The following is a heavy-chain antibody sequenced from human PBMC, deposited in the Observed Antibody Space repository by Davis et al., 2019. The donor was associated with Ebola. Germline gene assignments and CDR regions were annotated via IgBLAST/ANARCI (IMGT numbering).Heavy chain of an antibody. V-gene: IGHV4-31*03. CDR2: IYYSGST. J-gene: IGHJ3*02. Sequence: PSETLSLTCTVSGGSISSGGYYWSWIRQHPGKGLEWIGYIYYSGSTYYNPSLKSRVTISVDTSKNQFSLKLSSVTAADTAVYYCARHAMYSSGWSDAFDIWGQGTMVTVSS. D-gene: IGHD6-19*01. CDR3: ARHAMYSSGWSDAFDI. CDR1: GGSISSGGYY.